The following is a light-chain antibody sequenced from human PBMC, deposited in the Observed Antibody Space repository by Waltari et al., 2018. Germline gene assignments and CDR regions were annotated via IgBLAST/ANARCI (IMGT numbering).Light chain of an antibody. Sequence: SYVVTQPPSVSVAPGETATITCGGDNIGTYSVHWYQQKAGQAPVLVIFDDRDRPSGIPDRVSGSNSGNTATLTISRVEAGDEARYYCHVWHPHVDPGVFGTGTEVTVL. CDR1: NIGTYS. CDR3: HVWHPHVDPGV. J-gene: IGLJ1*01. V-gene: IGLV3-21*04. CDR2: DDR.